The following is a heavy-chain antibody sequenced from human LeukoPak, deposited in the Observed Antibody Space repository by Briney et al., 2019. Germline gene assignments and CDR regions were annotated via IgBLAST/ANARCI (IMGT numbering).Heavy chain of an antibody. CDR1: GFTFSSYT. D-gene: IGHD3-10*01. CDR3: ANFYYGSGSYFQY. V-gene: IGHV3-48*04. J-gene: IGHJ1*01. Sequence: PGGSLRLSCAASGFTFSSYTMNWVRQAPGKGLEWVSYISSGGNTIYYADSVKGRFTISRDNAKNSLYLQMNSLRAEDTAVYYCANFYYGSGSYFQYWGQGTLVTVSS. CDR2: ISSGGNTI.